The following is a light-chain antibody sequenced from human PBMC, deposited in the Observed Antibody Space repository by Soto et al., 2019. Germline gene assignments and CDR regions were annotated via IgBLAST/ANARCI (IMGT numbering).Light chain of an antibody. CDR3: QQYKSWTPIT. CDR2: VAS. J-gene: IGKJ5*01. Sequence: DIQMTQSPSTLSAYVGDTVTVTCRASQSVSGWLAWYQQKPGEAPKLLIYVASALPRGVPSRFSGSGSGTKFTLTIASLQPDDYAIYYCQQYKSWTPITCGQVTRLEI. CDR1: QSVSGW. V-gene: IGKV1-5*01.